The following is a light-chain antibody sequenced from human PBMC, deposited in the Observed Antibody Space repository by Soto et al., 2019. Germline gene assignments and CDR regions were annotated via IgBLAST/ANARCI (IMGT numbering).Light chain of an antibody. Sequence: EIVLTQSPGTLSLSPGERATLSCRASQSVSDSFIAWYQQRPGQAPRLLIYGASQRATGIPDRFSGSGPGTHFTLTINRLEPEDFAVYYCQHYKAFGGGTKVDIK. CDR1: QSVSDSF. V-gene: IGKV3-20*01. CDR3: QHYKA. CDR2: GAS. J-gene: IGKJ4*01.